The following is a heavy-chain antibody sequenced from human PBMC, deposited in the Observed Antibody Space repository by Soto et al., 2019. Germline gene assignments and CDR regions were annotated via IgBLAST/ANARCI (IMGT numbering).Heavy chain of an antibody. CDR3: ARDQGY. CDR1: GFTFSNYG. Sequence: QVQLVESGGGLVQPGRSLRLSCAASGFTFSNYGMHWVRQAPGKGLEWVAVIWYDGSTKDYADSVKGRFTISRDNSKNTLYLKMNSLRAEDTAVYYCARDQGYWGQGTLVTVSS. CDR2: IWYDGSTK. J-gene: IGHJ4*02. V-gene: IGHV3-33*01.